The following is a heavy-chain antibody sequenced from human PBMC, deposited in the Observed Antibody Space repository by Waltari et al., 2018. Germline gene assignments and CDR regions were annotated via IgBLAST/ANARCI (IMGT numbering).Heavy chain of an antibody. Sequence: QVQLVESGGGVVKPGGALRLSCAASGFTLSDAYMSGIRQAPGKGLGWVSSISSSGSTIYYADSVKGRFTISRDNAKNSLYLQMNSLRAEDTAVYYCARDGGVAAAGLDYWGQGTLVTVSS. J-gene: IGHJ4*02. D-gene: IGHD6-13*01. CDR2: ISSSGSTI. V-gene: IGHV3-11*04. CDR1: GFTLSDAY. CDR3: ARDGGVAAAGLDY.